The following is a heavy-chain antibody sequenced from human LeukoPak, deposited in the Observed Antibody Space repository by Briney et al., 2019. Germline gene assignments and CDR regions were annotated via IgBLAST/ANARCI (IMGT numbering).Heavy chain of an antibody. CDR3: ASREAVAGTYHRTDY. CDR2: ISYDGSNN. CDR1: EFTFSSYG. D-gene: IGHD6-19*01. V-gene: IGHV3-30*03. J-gene: IGHJ4*02. Sequence: RPGGSLRLSCAASEFTFSSYGMHSVRQAPGKGLEWVAVISYDGSNNYYADSVKGRFTISRDNSKNMLYLQMNSLRAEDTAVYYCASREAVAGTYHRTDYWGQGTLVTVSS.